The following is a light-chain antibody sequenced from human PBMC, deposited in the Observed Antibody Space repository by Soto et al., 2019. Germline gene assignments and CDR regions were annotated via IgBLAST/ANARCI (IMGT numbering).Light chain of an antibody. V-gene: IGLV2-8*01. J-gene: IGLJ2*01. CDR1: SSDVGGHNY. CDR2: EVR. CDR3: SSYAGSNNLV. Sequence: QSVLTQPPSASGSPGQSVTISCTGSSSDVGGHNYVSWYQQHPGKAPKLMIYEVRERPSGVPDRFSGSKSGNTASLTVSGLQAEDEADYYCSSYAGSNNLVFGGGTQLTVL.